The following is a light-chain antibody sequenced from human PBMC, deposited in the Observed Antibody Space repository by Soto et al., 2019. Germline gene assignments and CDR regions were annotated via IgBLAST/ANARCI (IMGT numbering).Light chain of an antibody. J-gene: IGKJ3*01. CDR2: AAS. Sequence: DIQLTQSPSFLSASVGDRVTITCRASQGISSYLAWYQQKPGKAPKLLIYAASTLQSGVPSRFSGSGSGTEFTLTISSLQPEDFATYYCQQLNSYQFTFGPGTKVDNK. CDR3: QQLNSYQFT. CDR1: QGISSY. V-gene: IGKV1-9*01.